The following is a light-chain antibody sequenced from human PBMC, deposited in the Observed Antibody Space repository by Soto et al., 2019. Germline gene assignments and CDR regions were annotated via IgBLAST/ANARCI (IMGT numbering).Light chain of an antibody. CDR1: QSININ. CDR2: GAS. J-gene: IGKJ4*01. V-gene: IGKV3D-15*01. CDR3: QQYHSWPPLT. Sequence: EVLMTQSPATLSVSPGERVTLSCRASQSININLAWYQQKPGQAPRVLIHGASSRASGIPDRFSGSGSGTDFTLTISRLELDDFAFYYCQQYHSWPPLTFGGGTTVEIK.